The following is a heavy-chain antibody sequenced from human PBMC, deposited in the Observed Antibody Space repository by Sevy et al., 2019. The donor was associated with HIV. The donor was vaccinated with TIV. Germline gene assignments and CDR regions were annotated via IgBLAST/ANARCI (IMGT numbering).Heavy chain of an antibody. Sequence: GGSLRLSCAASGFTFSSYEMNWVRQAPGKGLEWVSYISQSGSTTYSDSVKGGFTIFRYNVKNSVSLQMNNLRAEDTALYYCARDLPPSATTVAHFDYWGQGTLVTVSS. CDR2: ISQSGSTT. D-gene: IGHD4-17*01. J-gene: IGHJ4*02. V-gene: IGHV3-48*03. CDR1: GFTFSSYE. CDR3: ARDLPPSATTVAHFDY.